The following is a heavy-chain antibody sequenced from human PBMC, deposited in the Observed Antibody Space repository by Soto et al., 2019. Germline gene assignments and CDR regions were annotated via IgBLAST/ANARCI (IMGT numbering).Heavy chain of an antibody. CDR1: GGSISSDY. CDR3: ARHSDSSGLYYFEY. Sequence: SETLALTCTLSGGSISSDYWSWIRQPPVKGLEWMGNIYYSGSTNYNPSLKSRVTISVDTSKNQFSLKLSSVTAADTAVYYCARHSDSSGLYYFEYWGQGTLVTASS. V-gene: IGHV4-59*08. D-gene: IGHD3-22*01. J-gene: IGHJ4*02. CDR2: IYYSGST.